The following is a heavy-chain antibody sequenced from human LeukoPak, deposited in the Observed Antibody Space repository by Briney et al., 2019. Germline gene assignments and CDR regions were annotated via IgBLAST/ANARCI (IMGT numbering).Heavy chain of an antibody. CDR1: GFTFDDYG. CDR3: ARERDSGSYYYFDY. CDR2: INWNGGST. D-gene: IGHD3-10*01. Sequence: RPGGSLRLSCAASGFTFDDYGMSWVRQAPGKGLEWVSGINWNGGSTGYADSVKGRFTISRDNSKNTLYLQMNSLRAEDTAVYYCARERDSGSYYYFDYWGQGTLVTVSS. V-gene: IGHV3-20*04. J-gene: IGHJ4*02.